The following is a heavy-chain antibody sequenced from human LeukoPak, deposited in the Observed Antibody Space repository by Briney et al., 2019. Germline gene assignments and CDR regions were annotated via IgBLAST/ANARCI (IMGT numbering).Heavy chain of an antibody. CDR1: GGSISSGSYY. Sequence: PSETLSLTCTVSGGSISSGSYYWSWIRQPAGKGLEWIGRIYTSGSTYYNPSLKSRVTISVDTSKNQFSLKLSSVTAADTAVYYCARDHRMYGLTAYSDYFDYWGQGTLVTVSS. J-gene: IGHJ4*02. D-gene: IGHD2-8*01. V-gene: IGHV4-61*02. CDR3: ARDHRMYGLTAYSDYFDY. CDR2: IYTSGST.